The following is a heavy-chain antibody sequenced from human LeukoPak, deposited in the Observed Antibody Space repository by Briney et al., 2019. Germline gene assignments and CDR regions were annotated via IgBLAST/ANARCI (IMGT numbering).Heavy chain of an antibody. CDR2: IYYSGST. CDR3: ARGSWFGELLVAFDI. D-gene: IGHD3-10*01. V-gene: IGHV4-59*01. J-gene: IGHJ3*02. Sequence: SETLSLTCTVSGGSISSYYWSWIRQPPGKGLEWIGYIYYSGSTNYNPSLKSRVTISVDTSKNRFSLKLSSVTAADTAVYYCARGSWFGELLVAFDIWGQGTMVTVSS. CDR1: GGSISSYY.